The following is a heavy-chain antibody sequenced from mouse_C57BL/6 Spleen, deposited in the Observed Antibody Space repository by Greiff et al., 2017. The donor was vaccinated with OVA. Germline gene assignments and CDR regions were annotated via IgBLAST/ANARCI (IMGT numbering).Heavy chain of an antibody. J-gene: IGHJ3*01. Sequence: VQLQQPGAELVKPGASVKLSCKASGYTFTSYWMQWVKQRPGQGLEWIGEIDPSDSYTNYNQKFKGKATLTVDTSSSTAYMQLSSLTSEDSAVYYCARREDNDYGWFAYWGQGTLVTVSA. V-gene: IGHV1-50*01. CDR1: GYTFTSYW. CDR3: ARREDNDYGWFAY. CDR2: IDPSDSYT. D-gene: IGHD2-4*01.